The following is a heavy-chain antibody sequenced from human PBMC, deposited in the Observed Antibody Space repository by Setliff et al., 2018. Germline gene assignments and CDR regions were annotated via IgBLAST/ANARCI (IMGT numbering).Heavy chain of an antibody. V-gene: IGHV3-72*01. CDR2: TRSKATSYTT. CDR3: ARGTYLGGPYYYYYMDV. CDR1: GFTFSDHY. J-gene: IGHJ6*03. Sequence: GGSLRLSCAASGFTFSDHYMDWVRQAPGKGLEWVGRTRSKATSYTTEYAASVKGRFTISRDDSKTSLYLQMNSLKTEDTAVYYCARGTYLGGPYYYYYMDVWGKGTTVTVSS. D-gene: IGHD3-16*01.